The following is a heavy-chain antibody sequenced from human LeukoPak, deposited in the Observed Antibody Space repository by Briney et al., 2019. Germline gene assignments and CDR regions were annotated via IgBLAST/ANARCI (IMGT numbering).Heavy chain of an antibody. J-gene: IGHJ4*02. CDR1: GFTFSNYW. D-gene: IGHD3-22*01. V-gene: IGHV3-74*01. Sequence: GGSLRLSCAASGFTFSNYWIHWGRQAPGKGLVWVSRINSDGTTTIYADSVKGRFTISRDNAKNTLYLQMNSLTAEDTAVYYCARFDSSGSFRYWGQGTLVTVSS. CDR2: INSDGTTT. CDR3: ARFDSSGSFRY.